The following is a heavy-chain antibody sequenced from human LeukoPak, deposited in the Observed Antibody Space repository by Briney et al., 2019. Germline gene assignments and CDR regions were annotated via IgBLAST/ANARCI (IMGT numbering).Heavy chain of an antibody. CDR1: GXTFSNYW. CDR3: ARVTVSSSEVIFDY. CDR2: INSDGSTI. V-gene: IGHV3-74*01. J-gene: IGHJ4*02. Sequence: TGGSLRLSCAASGXTFSNYWVHWVRQAPGKGLVWVSRINSDGSTITYADSVKGRFTVSRDNAKNTLYLQMNSLRAEDTAVYYCARVTVSSSEVIFDYWGQGSLVTVSS. D-gene: IGHD1-20*01.